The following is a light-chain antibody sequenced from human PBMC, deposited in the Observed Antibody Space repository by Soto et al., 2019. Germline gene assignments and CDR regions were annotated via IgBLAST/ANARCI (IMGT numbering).Light chain of an antibody. Sequence: DIQMTQSPSPLSASVGARITIPCRAIQSISTYLNWYQQKLGEAPKLLIYAASNLQSGVPSRFSGSGSGTDFTLTITSLQPEDFATYYCQQSYSTPPTFGQGTRLEIK. V-gene: IGKV1-39*01. CDR2: AAS. CDR3: QQSYSTPPT. J-gene: IGKJ5*01. CDR1: QSISTY.